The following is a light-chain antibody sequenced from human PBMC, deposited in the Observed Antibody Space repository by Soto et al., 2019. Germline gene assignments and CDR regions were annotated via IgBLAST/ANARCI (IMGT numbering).Light chain of an antibody. CDR2: LNSDGSH. CDR3: QTWGTDIVV. V-gene: IGLV4-69*01. CDR1: SGHSSYA. Sequence: QLVLTQSPSASASLGASVKLTCTLSSGHSSYAIAWHQQQPEKGPRFLMKLNSDGSHSKGDGIPDRFSGSSSGADRYLTISSLQSEDEADYYCQTWGTDIVVFGGGTKLTVL. J-gene: IGLJ2*01.